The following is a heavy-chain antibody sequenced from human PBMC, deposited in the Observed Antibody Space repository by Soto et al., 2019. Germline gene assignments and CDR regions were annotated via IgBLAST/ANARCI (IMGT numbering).Heavy chain of an antibody. CDR3: ARFAYYYYDSSFDY. V-gene: IGHV3-20*04. D-gene: IGHD3-22*01. CDR2: INWNGGST. Sequence: PGGSLRLSCAASGFTFDDYGMSWVRQAPGKGLEWVSGINWNGGSTGYADSVKGRFTISRDNAKNSLYLQMNSLRAEDTALYYCARFAYYYYDSSFDYWGQGTLVTVSS. J-gene: IGHJ4*02. CDR1: GFTFDDYG.